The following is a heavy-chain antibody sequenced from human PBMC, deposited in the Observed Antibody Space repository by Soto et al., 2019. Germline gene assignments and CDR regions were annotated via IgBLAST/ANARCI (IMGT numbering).Heavy chain of an antibody. D-gene: IGHD3-3*01. Sequence: GGSLRLSCADSGFTFSSYSMNWVRQAPGKGLEWVSSISSSSSYIYYADSVKGRFTISRDNAKNSLYLQMNSLRAEDTAVYYCARVITVLRFLEWLFKTDAVDIWGQGTMVTFS. V-gene: IGHV3-21*01. J-gene: IGHJ3*02. CDR3: ARVITVLRFLEWLFKTDAVDI. CDR1: GFTFSSYS. CDR2: ISSSSSYI.